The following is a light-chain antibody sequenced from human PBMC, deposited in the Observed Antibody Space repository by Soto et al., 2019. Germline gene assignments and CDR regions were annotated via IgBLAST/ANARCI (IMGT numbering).Light chain of an antibody. J-gene: IGLJ2*01. CDR2: EVS. V-gene: IGLV2-8*01. CDR3: SSYAGSKNYVI. CDR1: SSDVGDYNY. Sequence: QSALTQPPSASGSPGQSVTISCTGSSSDVGDYNYVSWYQQPPGKAPKLILYEVSKRPSEVPDRFSGSKSGNTASLTVSGLQAEDEADYYCSSYAGSKNYVIFGGGTKLTVL.